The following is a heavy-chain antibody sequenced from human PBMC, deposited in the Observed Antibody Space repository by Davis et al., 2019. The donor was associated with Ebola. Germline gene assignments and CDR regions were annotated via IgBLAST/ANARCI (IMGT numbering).Heavy chain of an antibody. J-gene: IGHJ6*02. D-gene: IGHD3-9*01. CDR3: ASHAYYDILTGTLYYYYGMDV. CDR2: ISAYNGNT. CDR1: GYTFTSYG. Sequence: ASVKVSCKASGYTFTSYGISWVRQAPGQGLEWMGWISAYNGNTNYAQKFQGRVTITADESTSTAYIELSSLRSEDTAVYYCASHAYYDILTGTLYYYYGMDVWGQGTTVTVSS. V-gene: IGHV1-18*01.